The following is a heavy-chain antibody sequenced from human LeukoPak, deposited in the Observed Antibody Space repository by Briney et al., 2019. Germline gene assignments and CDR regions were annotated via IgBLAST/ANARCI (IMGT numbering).Heavy chain of an antibody. CDR1: GFTFSSYS. V-gene: IGHV3-21*01. CDR3: ARDPDGSPYYYYYMDV. Sequence: GGSLRLSCAAPGFTFSSYSMNWVRQAPGKGLEWVSSISSSSSYIYYADSVKGRFTISRDNAKNSLYLQMNSLRAEDTAVYYCARDPDGSPYYYYYMDVWGKGTTVTVSS. J-gene: IGHJ6*03. CDR2: ISSSSSYI. D-gene: IGHD3-10*01.